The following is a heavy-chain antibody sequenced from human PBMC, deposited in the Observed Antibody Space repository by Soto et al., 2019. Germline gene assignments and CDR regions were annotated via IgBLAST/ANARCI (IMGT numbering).Heavy chain of an antibody. Sequence: QVQLVESGGGVVQPGRSLRLSCAASGFTFSSYGMHWVRQAPGKGLEWVAVIWYDGSNKYYADSVKGRFTISRDNSKNTLYLQMNSLRAEDTAMYYCARDHDYDYIWGSYRYSDYWGQGTLVTVSS. J-gene: IGHJ4*02. CDR3: ARDHDYDYIWGSYRYSDY. V-gene: IGHV3-33*01. CDR2: IWYDGSNK. D-gene: IGHD3-16*02. CDR1: GFTFSSYG.